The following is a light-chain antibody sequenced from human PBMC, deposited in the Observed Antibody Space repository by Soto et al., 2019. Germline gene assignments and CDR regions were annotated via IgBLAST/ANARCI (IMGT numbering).Light chain of an antibody. CDR3: QQRINWPLT. J-gene: IGKJ4*01. CDR2: DVS. Sequence: IVLTQSPVTLSLSPGERATLSCRASQSVTTFLAWYQQKPGQAPRLLIYDVSNRATGIPARFSGSGSGTDFTLTISSLEPEVFAVYYCQQRINWPLTFGGGTKVEIK. CDR1: QSVTTF. V-gene: IGKV3-11*01.